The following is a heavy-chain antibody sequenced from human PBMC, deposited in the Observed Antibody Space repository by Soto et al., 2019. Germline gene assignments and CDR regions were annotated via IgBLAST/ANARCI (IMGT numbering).Heavy chain of an antibody. Sequence: ESGGGLVKPGGSLRLSCAASGFTFRDYYMAWIRQAPGKGLEWISYISGSTTGIYYADSVKGRFTISRDNAEITLYLQLSGLRAEDTAVYYCARVAAVGIYYFDYWGQGTLVTVSS. CDR3: ARVAAVGIYYFDY. CDR1: GFTFRDYY. J-gene: IGHJ4*02. D-gene: IGHD6-13*01. V-gene: IGHV3-11*01. CDR2: ISGSTTGI.